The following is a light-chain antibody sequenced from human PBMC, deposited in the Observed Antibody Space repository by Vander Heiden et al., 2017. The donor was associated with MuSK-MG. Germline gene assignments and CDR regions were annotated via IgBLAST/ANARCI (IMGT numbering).Light chain of an antibody. CDR1: SLRSYY. V-gene: IGLV3-19*01. Sequence: SSELTQDPAVSVALGQTVRITCQGDSLRSYYASWYQQKPGQAPVFVIYGKNNRPSGIPDRFSGSSSGTTASLPITGAQAEDAADYYCNSQDRSGNRLFGTGTKVTVL. CDR3: NSQDRSGNRL. J-gene: IGLJ1*01. CDR2: GKN.